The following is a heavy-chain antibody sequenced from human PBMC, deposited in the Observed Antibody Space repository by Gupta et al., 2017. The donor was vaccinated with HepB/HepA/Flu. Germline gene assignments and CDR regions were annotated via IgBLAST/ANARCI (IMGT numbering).Heavy chain of an antibody. CDR2: VSYHGGT. CDR3: ARRYLSFRRVAVITGYFDH. D-gene: IGHD3-22*01. CDR1: GDSISSSTYS. V-gene: IGHV4-39*01. Sequence: QLQLQESGPGLVKPSETLSLTCTVSGDSISSSTYSWDWIRQPPGKGLEWMGSVSYHGGTYYNPSLKSRVTISVDTSRNQFSLKLSSVTAADTAVYYCARRYLSFRRVAVITGYFDHWGQGTLVTVSS. J-gene: IGHJ4*02.